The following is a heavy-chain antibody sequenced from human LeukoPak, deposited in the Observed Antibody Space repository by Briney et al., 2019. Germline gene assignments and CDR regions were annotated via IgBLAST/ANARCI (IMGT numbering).Heavy chain of an antibody. CDR2: IIPILGIA. V-gene: IGHV1-69*04. D-gene: IGHD3-3*01. J-gene: IGHJ4*02. CDR3: ASLTIFGVVIPYYFDY. Sequence: ASVKVSCKASGGTFSSYAISWVRQAPGQGLEWMGRIIPILGIANYAQKFQGRVTITADKSTSTAYMELSSLRSEDTAVYYCASLTIFGVVIPYYFDYWGQGTLATVSS. CDR1: GGTFSSYA.